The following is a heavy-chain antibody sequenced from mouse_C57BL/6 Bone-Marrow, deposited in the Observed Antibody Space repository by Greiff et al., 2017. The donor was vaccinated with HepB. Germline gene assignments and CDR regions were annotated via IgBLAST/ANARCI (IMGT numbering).Heavy chain of an antibody. CDR2: IYPGDGDT. CDR3: ARWDYYGSSWSYWYFEV. V-gene: IGHV1-82*01. D-gene: IGHD1-1*01. CDR1: GYAFSSSW. J-gene: IGHJ1*03. Sequence: QVQLKQSGPELVKPGASVKISCKASGYAFSSSWMNWVKQRPGKGLEWIGRIYPGDGDTNYNGKFKGKATLTADKSSSTAYMQLSSLTSEDSAVYFCARWDYYGSSWSYWYFEVWGTGTTVTVSS.